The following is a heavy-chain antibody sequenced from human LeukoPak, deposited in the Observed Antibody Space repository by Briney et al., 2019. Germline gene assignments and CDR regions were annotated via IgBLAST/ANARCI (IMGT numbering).Heavy chain of an antibody. Sequence: GGSLRLSCAASGFTFSGSAMHWVRQASGKGLEWVGRIRSKANSYATAYAASVKGRFTISRDDSKNTAYLQMNSLKTEDTAVYYCTRLGIVGATPTFDIWGQGTMVTVSS. CDR3: TRLGIVGATPTFDI. J-gene: IGHJ3*02. CDR1: GFTFSGSA. D-gene: IGHD1-26*01. V-gene: IGHV3-73*01. CDR2: IRSKANSYAT.